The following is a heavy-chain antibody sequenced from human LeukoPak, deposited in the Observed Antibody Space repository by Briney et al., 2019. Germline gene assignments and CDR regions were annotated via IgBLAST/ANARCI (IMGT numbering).Heavy chain of an antibody. V-gene: IGHV4-39*07. CDR2: VSHRGTT. CDR1: GGSISSSSYY. Sequence: SETLSLTCTVSGGSISSSSYYWGWIRQTPGKGLEWIASVSHRGTTYYNPSLKSRVSISIDTSKNQFSLKVDSVTAADTAVYFCARGGSSTMIAGTDWGQGTLLTVSS. CDR3: ARGGSSTMIAGTD. J-gene: IGHJ4*02. D-gene: IGHD3-22*01.